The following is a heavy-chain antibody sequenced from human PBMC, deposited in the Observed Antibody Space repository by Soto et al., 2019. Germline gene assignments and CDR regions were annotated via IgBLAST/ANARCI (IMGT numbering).Heavy chain of an antibody. V-gene: IGHV4-30-4*01. CDR3: VREGTKISPQGYITAAGRFDH. D-gene: IGHD6-25*01. CDR2: IFHSGNT. Sequence: SETLSLTCTVSGGSITTDDYFWSWIRQSPERGLEWIGFIFHSGNTFNNPSLSGRASLSVDTSKNEFSLNLTSVTAADTAVYYCVREGTKISPQGYITAAGRFDHWGQGAQVTVSS. CDR1: GGSITTDDYF. J-gene: IGHJ4*02.